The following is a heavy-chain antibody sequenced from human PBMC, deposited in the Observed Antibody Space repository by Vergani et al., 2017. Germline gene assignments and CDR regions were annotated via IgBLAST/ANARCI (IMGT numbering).Heavy chain of an antibody. CDR1: GFTFSSYE. CDR3: AGLVESGTISFDY. D-gene: IGHD5-24*01. Sequence: EVQLVESGGGLVQPGGSLRLSCAASGFTFSSYEMNWVRQAPGKGLEWVSYISSSGSTIYYADSVKGRFTISRDNSKNTLYLQMNSLRAEDTAVYYCAGLVESGTISFDYWGQGTLVTVSS. CDR2: ISSSGSTI. V-gene: IGHV3-48*03. J-gene: IGHJ4*02.